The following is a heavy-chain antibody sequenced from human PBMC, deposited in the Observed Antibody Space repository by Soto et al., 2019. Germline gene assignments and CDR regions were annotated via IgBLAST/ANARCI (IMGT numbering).Heavy chain of an antibody. Sequence: ESGGGSVQPGGSLRLSCAASGFTFSTFSMNWVRRAPGRGLEWISYISGGGRPISYADSVKGRFTISRDNAKNSLYLQMDSLTDEDTAVYYCARDLGWAFDSWGQGTLVTVSS. D-gene: IGHD6-19*01. CDR2: ISGGGRPI. J-gene: IGHJ4*02. CDR3: ARDLGWAFDS. CDR1: GFTFSTFS. V-gene: IGHV3-48*02.